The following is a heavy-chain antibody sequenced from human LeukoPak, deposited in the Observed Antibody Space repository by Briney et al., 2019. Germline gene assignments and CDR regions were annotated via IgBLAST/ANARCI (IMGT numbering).Heavy chain of an antibody. CDR2: IYYSGST. D-gene: IGHD1-26*01. CDR3: AKGGPTGSNYFDF. J-gene: IGHJ4*02. CDR1: GGSISSSSYY. V-gene: IGHV4-39*07. Sequence: SETLSLTCTVSGGSISSSSYYWGWIRQPPGKGLEWIGYIYYSGSTYYNPSLKSRVTISEDTPKNQFYLKLTPATAADTAVYYCAKGGPTGSNYFDFWGQGTLVTVSS.